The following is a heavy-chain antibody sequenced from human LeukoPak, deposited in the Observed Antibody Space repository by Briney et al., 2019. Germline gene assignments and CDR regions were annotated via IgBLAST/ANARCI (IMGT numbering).Heavy chain of an antibody. Sequence: PSETLSLTCTVSGGSISSYYWSWIRQPPGKGLEWIGYIYYSGSTNYNPSLKSRVTISVDTSKNQFSLKLSSVTAADTAVYYCARQTMVRGVIGYWGQGTLVTVSS. CDR3: ARQTMVRGVIGY. CDR2: IYYSGST. J-gene: IGHJ4*02. V-gene: IGHV4-59*01. D-gene: IGHD3-10*01. CDR1: GGSISSYY.